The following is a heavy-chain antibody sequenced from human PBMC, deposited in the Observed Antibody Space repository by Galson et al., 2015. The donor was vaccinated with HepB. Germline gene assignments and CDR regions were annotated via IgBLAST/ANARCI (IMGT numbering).Heavy chain of an antibody. Sequence: SLRLSCAASGFTFSSYSMNWVRQAPGKGLEWVSSISSSSSYIYYADSVKGRFTISRDNAKNSLYLQMNSLRAEDTAVYYCARDSNPHRYNWNYIDYNWFDPWGQGTLVTVSS. CDR2: ISSSSSYI. J-gene: IGHJ5*02. CDR3: ARDSNPHRYNWNYIDYNWFDP. CDR1: GFTFSSYS. V-gene: IGHV3-21*01. D-gene: IGHD1-7*01.